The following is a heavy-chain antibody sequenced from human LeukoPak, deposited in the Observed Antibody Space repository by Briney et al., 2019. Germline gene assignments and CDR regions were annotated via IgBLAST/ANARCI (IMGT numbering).Heavy chain of an antibody. CDR3: ARGEGIAAAADSFDY. Sequence: SETLSLTCAVYGGSFSGYYWSWIRQPPGKGLEWIGEINHSGSTNYNPSLKSRVTITVDTSKNQFSLKLSSVTAADTAVYYCARGEGIAAAADSFDYWGQGTLVTVSS. V-gene: IGHV4-34*01. CDR2: INHSGST. J-gene: IGHJ4*02. D-gene: IGHD6-13*01. CDR1: GGSFSGYY.